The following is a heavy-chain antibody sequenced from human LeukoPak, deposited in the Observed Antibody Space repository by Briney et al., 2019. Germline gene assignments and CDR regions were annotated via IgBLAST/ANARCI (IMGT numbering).Heavy chain of an antibody. CDR1: GGSFSGYY. CDR2: INHSGST. Sequence: SETLSLTCAVYGGSFSGYYWSWIRQPPGKGLEWIGEINHSGSTNYNPSLKSRVTISVDTSKNQFSLKLSSVTAADTAVYYCARAPNYYGSGSYYSNYYYYYGMDVWGKGTTVTLSS. CDR3: ARAPNYYGSGSYYSNYYYYYGMDV. D-gene: IGHD3-10*01. V-gene: IGHV4-34*01. J-gene: IGHJ6*04.